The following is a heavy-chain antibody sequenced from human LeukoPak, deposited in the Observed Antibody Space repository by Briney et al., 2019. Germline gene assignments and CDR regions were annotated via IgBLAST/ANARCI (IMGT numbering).Heavy chain of an antibody. CDR2: INPSGGST. CDR1: GYTFTSYY. CDR3: ARDQRYDFWSGYPRYGMDV. D-gene: IGHD3-3*01. J-gene: IGHJ6*02. V-gene: IGHV1-46*01. Sequence: ASVKVSCKASGYTFTSYYMHWVRQAPGQGLEWMGLINPSGGSTSYAQKFQGRVTMTRDTSTSTVYMELSSLRSEDTAVYYCARDQRYDFWSGYPRYGMDVWGQGTTVTVSS.